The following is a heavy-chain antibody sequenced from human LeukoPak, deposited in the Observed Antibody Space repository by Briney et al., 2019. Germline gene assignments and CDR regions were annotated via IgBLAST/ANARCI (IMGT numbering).Heavy chain of an antibody. J-gene: IGHJ3*02. CDR2: IKQDGSEK. Sequence: GGSLRLSCAASGFTFSSYWMSWVRQAPGKGLEWVANIKQDGSEKYYVDSVKGRFTISRDNAKNSPYLQMNSLRAEDTAVYYCARAPRTWAHEGAFDIWGQGTMVTVSS. CDR3: ARAPRTWAHEGAFDI. D-gene: IGHD2-2*01. V-gene: IGHV3-7*01. CDR1: GFTFSSYW.